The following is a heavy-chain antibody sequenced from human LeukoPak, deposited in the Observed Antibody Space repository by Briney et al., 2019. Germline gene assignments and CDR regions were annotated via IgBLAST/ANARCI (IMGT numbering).Heavy chain of an antibody. V-gene: IGHV3-23*01. D-gene: IGHD3-22*01. CDR1: GFPFSNYA. J-gene: IGHJ6*02. CDR2: IGGSGGST. CDR3: AKTYYYDGSGYSKPYYYYDMDV. Sequence: GGSLRLSCAASGFPFSNYAMNWVRQAPGKGLEWVSGIGGSGGSTYYADSVKGRFTISRDNSKNTLHLQMNSLRAEDTAEYYCAKTYYYDGSGYSKPYYYYDMDVWGQGTTVTVSS.